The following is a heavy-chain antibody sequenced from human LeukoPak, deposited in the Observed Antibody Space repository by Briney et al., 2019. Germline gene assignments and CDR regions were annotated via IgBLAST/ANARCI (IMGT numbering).Heavy chain of an antibody. CDR1: GGSISSSSYY. CDR2: IYYSGST. Sequence: SETLSLTCTVSGGSISSSSYYWGWIRQPPGKGLEWIGSIYYSGSTYYNPSLKSRVTISVDTSKNQFSLKLSSVTAADTAVYYCARHLTVTYTYNWFDPWGQGTLVTVSS. D-gene: IGHD4-17*01. J-gene: IGHJ5*02. V-gene: IGHV4-39*07. CDR3: ARHLTVTYTYNWFDP.